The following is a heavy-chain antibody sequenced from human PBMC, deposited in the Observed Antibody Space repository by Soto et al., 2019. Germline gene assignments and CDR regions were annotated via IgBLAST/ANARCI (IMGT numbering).Heavy chain of an antibody. D-gene: IGHD4-17*01. CDR1: GGSISSSSYY. Sequence: SETLSLTCTVSGGSISSSSYYWGWIRQPPGKGLEWIGSIYYSGSTYYNPSLKSRVTISVDTSKNQFSLRLSSVTAADTAVYYCARPHYGGNSKDYWGQGTLVTVSS. CDR2: IYYSGST. V-gene: IGHV4-39*01. J-gene: IGHJ4*02. CDR3: ARPHYGGNSKDY.